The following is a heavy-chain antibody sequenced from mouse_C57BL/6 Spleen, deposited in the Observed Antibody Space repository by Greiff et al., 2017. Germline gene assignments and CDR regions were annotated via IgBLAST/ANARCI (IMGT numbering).Heavy chain of an antibody. D-gene: IGHD4-1*01. CDR2: ISSGSSTI. CDR3: ARNWDYWYFDV. J-gene: IGHJ1*03. V-gene: IGHV5-17*01. CDR1: GFTFSDYG. Sequence: VQLQQSGGGLVKPGGSLKLSCPASGFTFSDYGMHWVRQAPEKGLEWVAYISSGSSTIYYADTVKGRFTISRDNAKNTLFLQMTSLRSEDTAMYYCARNWDYWYFDVWGTGTTVTVSS.